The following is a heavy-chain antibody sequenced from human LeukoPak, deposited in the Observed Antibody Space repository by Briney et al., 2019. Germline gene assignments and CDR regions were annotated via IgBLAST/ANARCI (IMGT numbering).Heavy chain of an antibody. CDR2: ISSSGRTI. Sequence: GGSLRLSCAGSGFTFSDYYMSWIRQAPGKGLEWVSYISSSGRTIYYADSVKGRFTISRDNAKNSLYLPMNSLRAEDTAVYYCARADCSSSSCYELDYWGQGTLVTVSS. CDR1: GFTFSDYY. CDR3: ARADCSSSSCYELDY. J-gene: IGHJ4*02. D-gene: IGHD2-2*01. V-gene: IGHV3-11*04.